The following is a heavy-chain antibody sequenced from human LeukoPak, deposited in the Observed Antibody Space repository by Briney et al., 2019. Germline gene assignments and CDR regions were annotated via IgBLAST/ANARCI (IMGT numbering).Heavy chain of an antibody. D-gene: IGHD3-22*01. Sequence: GASVKVSCKASGGTFSSYALSWVRQAPGQGLEWMGRIIPILGITNYAQKFQGRVTITADKSTSTAYMELSSLRSEDTAVYYCARAVDPYYYDTPLDYWGQGTLVTVSS. CDR3: ARAVDPYYYDTPLDY. CDR2: IIPILGIT. CDR1: GGTFSSYA. V-gene: IGHV1-69*04. J-gene: IGHJ4*02.